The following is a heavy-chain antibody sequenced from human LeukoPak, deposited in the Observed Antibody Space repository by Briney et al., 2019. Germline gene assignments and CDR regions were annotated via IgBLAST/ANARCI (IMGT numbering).Heavy chain of an antibody. D-gene: IGHD2-2*01. CDR1: GYTFTSYY. Sequence: ASVKVSCKASGYTFTSYYMHWVRQAPGQGLEWMGIINPSVGSTSYAQKFQGRVTMTRDTSTSTVYMELSSLRAEDMAVYYCARDRLVVPAASHYYYYYGMDVWGQGTTVTVSS. J-gene: IGHJ6*02. CDR3: ARDRLVVPAASHYYYYYGMDV. CDR2: INPSVGST. V-gene: IGHV1-46*01.